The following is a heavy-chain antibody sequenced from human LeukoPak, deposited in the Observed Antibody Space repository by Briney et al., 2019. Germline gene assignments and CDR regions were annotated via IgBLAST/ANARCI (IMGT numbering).Heavy chain of an antibody. CDR3: ARHDTGYSSSWYFDY. V-gene: IGHV4-39*01. CDR1: GGSISSSSYY. Sequence: PSETLSLTCTVSGGSISSSSYYWGWIRQPPGKGLEWIGSIYYSGSTYYNPSLKSRVTISVDTSKNQFSLKLSSVTAADTAVYYCARHDTGYSSSWYFDYWGQGTLATVSS. D-gene: IGHD6-13*01. CDR2: IYYSGST. J-gene: IGHJ4*02.